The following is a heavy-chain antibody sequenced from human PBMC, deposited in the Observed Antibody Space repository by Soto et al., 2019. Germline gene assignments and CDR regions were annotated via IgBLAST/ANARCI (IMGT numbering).Heavy chain of an antibody. CDR3: AKDGGSYSSYYYGMDV. D-gene: IGHD1-26*01. CDR2: ISYDGSNK. CDR1: GFTFSSYG. J-gene: IGHJ6*02. V-gene: IGHV3-30*18. Sequence: GGSLRLSCAASGFTFSSYGMHWVRQAPCKGLEWVAVISYDGSNKYYADSVKGRFTISRDNSKNTLYLQMNSLRAEDTAVYYCAKDGGSYSSYYYGMDVWGQGTTVTVSS.